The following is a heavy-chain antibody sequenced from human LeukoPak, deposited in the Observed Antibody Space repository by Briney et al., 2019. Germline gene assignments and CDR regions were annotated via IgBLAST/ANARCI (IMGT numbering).Heavy chain of an antibody. CDR1: GYTFTVYY. V-gene: IGHV1-2*02. CDR2: INPNSGGT. Sequence: APVKVSCKASGYTFTVYYMHWVRQAPGQGLEWMGWINPNSGGTNYAQKFQGRVTMTRDTSISTAYMELSRLRSDDTAVYYCARAVARFRFDYWGQGTLVTVSS. D-gene: IGHD3-3*01. J-gene: IGHJ4*02. CDR3: ARAVARFRFDY.